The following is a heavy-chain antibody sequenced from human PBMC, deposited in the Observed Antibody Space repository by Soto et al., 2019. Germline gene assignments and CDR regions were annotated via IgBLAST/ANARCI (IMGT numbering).Heavy chain of an antibody. D-gene: IGHD3-10*01. CDR2: IYYSGST. Sequence: SETLSLTCTVSGGSISSSSYYWGWIRQPPGKGLEWIGSIYYSGSTYYNPSLKSRVTISVDTSKNQFSLKLSSVTAADTAVYYCARLGPRGSGVQLDYWGQGTLVTVSS. J-gene: IGHJ4*02. V-gene: IGHV4-39*01. CDR1: GGSISSSSYY. CDR3: ARLGPRGSGVQLDY.